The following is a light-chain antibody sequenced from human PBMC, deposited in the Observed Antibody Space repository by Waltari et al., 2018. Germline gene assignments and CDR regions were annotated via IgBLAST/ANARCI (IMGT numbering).Light chain of an antibody. CDR1: QDISSSY. J-gene: IGKJ1*01. Sequence: EIVLTQSPGTLSLSPGQRATLSCRASQDISSSYLAWHQQRPGQAPRLLIYDASSRATGVPDRLSGSGSGTDFTLTISGLEPEDVAVYYCQQYDTSTEWTFGQGTKVEIK. CDR2: DAS. V-gene: IGKV3-20*01. CDR3: QQYDTSTEWT.